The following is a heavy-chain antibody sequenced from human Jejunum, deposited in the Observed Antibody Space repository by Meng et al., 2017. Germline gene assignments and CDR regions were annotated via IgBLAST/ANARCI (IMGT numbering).Heavy chain of an antibody. V-gene: IGHV3-74*01. CDR1: EFTFNTYW. D-gene: IGHD6-25*01. J-gene: IGHJ6*02. CDR2: INADGSST. Sequence: GESLKISCAASEFTFNTYWMHWVRQAPGKGLVWVSRINADGSSTNYADSVMGRFTISRDNAKNTLFLQMNSLTAEDTAVYYCARGRNSGLSNYGLDVWGQGTAVTVSS. CDR3: ARGRNSGLSNYGLDV.